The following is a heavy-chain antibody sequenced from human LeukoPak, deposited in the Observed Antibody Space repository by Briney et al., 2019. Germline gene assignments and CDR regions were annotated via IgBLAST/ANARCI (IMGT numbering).Heavy chain of an antibody. J-gene: IGHJ4*02. CDR1: GGSISSSSYY. CDR2: INHSGST. Sequence: SETLSLTCTVSGGSISSSSYYWGWIRQPPGKGLEWIGEINHSGSTNYNPSLKSRVTISVDTSKNQFSLKLSSVTAADTAVYYCAVGGYNYFWGQGTLVTVSS. D-gene: IGHD5-24*01. V-gene: IGHV4-39*07. CDR3: AVGGYNYF.